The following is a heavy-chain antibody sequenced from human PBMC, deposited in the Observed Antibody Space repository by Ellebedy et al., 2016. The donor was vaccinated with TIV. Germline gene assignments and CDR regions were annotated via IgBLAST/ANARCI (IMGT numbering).Heavy chain of an antibody. CDR1: GGSITSGDYF. CDR3: ARVKGRPLGFYY. J-gene: IGHJ4*02. Sequence: SETLSLTCTVSGGSITSGDYFYSWIRQPPGKGLEWIGYIYYTGSTYYNPSLKSRLTISMHTSKNQFSLTLSSVTAADTAVYFCARVKGRPLGFYYWGQGTLVTVSS. V-gene: IGHV4-30-4*01. D-gene: IGHD1-26*01. CDR2: IYYTGST.